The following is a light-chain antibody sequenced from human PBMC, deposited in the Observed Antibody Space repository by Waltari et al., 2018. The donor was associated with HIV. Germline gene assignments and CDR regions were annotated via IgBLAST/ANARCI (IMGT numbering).Light chain of an antibody. CDR3: QQYDNLLLA. CDR2: DAS. CDR1: QDISNY. V-gene: IGKV1-33*01. Sequence: DIQMTQSPSSLSASVGDRVTITSQASQDISNYLNWYQQKPGKAPKLLIYDASSLETGVPSRFSGSGSGTDFTFTISSLQPEDIATYYCQQYDNLLLAFGGGTKVEIK. J-gene: IGKJ4*01.